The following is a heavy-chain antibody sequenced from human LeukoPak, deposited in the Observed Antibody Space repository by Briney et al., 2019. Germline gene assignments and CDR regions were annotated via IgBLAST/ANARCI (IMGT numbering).Heavy chain of an antibody. V-gene: IGHV4-59*01. Sequence: PSETLSLTCTVSGGSISSYYWSWIRQLPGKGLEWIGYIYYSGSTNYNPSLKSRVTISVDTSKNQFSLKLSSVTAADTAVYYCARAQARNAFDIWGQRTMVTVSS. D-gene: IGHD5-12*01. CDR2: IYYSGST. CDR1: GGSISSYY. CDR3: ARAQARNAFDI. J-gene: IGHJ3*02.